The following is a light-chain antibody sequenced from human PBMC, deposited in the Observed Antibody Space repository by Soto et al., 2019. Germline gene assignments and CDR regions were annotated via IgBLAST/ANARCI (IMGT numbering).Light chain of an antibody. V-gene: IGLV1-40*01. J-gene: IGLJ2*01. CDR1: SSNIGAGYD. CDR2: GNS. Sequence: QSVLTQPPSVSGAPGQRVTISCTGSSSNIGAGYDVHWYQQLPGTAPKLLIYGNSNRPSGVPDRFSGSKSGTSASLAITGLQAEDEAVYYCKSYDRSLRVFGGGTKVTVL. CDR3: KSYDRSLRV.